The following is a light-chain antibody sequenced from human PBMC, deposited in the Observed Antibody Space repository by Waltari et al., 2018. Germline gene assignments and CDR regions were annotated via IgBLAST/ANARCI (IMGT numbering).Light chain of an antibody. V-gene: IGLV3-10*01. CDR1: ALPKKY. CDR3: YSTDSSGDHRV. J-gene: IGLJ3*02. Sequence: SFELTQPPSVSVSPGQTARITCSGDALPKKYAYWYQQNSGQAPVLVIYDDDKRPSGIPERFSGSNSGTMATLTISGAQVEDEADYYCYSTDSSGDHRVFGGGTKLTVL. CDR2: DDD.